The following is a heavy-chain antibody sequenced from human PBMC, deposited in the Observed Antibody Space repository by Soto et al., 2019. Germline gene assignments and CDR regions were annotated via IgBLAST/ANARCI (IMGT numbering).Heavy chain of an antibody. J-gene: IGHJ3*02. D-gene: IGHD2-8*02. V-gene: IGHV1-69*02. Sequence: QVQLVQSGAEVKKPGSSVKVSCKASGGTFSSYTISWVRQAPGQGLEWMGRIIPILGIANYAQKFQGRVTITADKSTSRAYMERSSLRSEDTAVYYCASPTQDVLADAFDIWGQGTMVTVSS. CDR1: GGTFSSYT. CDR3: ASPTQDVLADAFDI. CDR2: IIPILGIA.